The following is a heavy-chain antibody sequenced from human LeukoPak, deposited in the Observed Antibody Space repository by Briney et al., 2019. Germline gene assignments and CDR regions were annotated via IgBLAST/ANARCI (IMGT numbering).Heavy chain of an antibody. Sequence: SLRLSCAASGFTFSSYDMHWVRQATGKGLEWVSAIGTAGDTYYPGSVKGRFTISRENAKNSLYLQMNSLRAEDTAVYYCARHESNMYYYGMDVWGQGTTVTVSS. J-gene: IGHJ6*02. V-gene: IGHV3-13*01. D-gene: IGHD2/OR15-2a*01. CDR3: ARHESNMYYYGMDV. CDR2: IGTAGDT. CDR1: GFTFSSYD.